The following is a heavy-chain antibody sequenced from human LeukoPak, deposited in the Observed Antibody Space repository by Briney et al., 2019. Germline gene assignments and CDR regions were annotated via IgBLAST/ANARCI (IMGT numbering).Heavy chain of an antibody. CDR1: GYTLTELS. V-gene: IGHV1-24*01. D-gene: IGHD2-15*01. J-gene: IGHJ3*02. CDR3: ATDLTYCSGGSCYLDAFDI. CDR2: FDPEDGET. Sequence: GASVKVSCKVSGYTLTELSMHWVRQAPGKGLEWMGGFDPEDGETIYAQKFQGRVTMTEDTSTDTAYMELSSLRSEDTAVYYCATDLTYCSGGSCYLDAFDIWGQGTMVTVSS.